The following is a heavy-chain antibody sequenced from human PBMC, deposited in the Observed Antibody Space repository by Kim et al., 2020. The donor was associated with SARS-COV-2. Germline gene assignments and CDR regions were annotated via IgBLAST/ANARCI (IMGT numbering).Heavy chain of an antibody. CDR3: ARISYYDFWSGYPQTYYFDY. D-gene: IGHD3-3*01. Sequence: SETLSLTCTVSGGSISSYYWSWIRQPPGKGLEWIGYIYYSWSTNYNPSLKSRVTISVDTSKNQFSLKLSSVTAADTAVYYCARISYYDFWSGYPQTYYFDYWGQGTLVTVSS. CDR1: GGSISSYY. J-gene: IGHJ4*02. CDR2: IYYSWST. V-gene: IGHV4-59*13.